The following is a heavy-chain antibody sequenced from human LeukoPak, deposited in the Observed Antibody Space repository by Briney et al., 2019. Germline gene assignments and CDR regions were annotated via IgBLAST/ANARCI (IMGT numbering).Heavy chain of an antibody. CDR1: GYTFSGNF. D-gene: IGHD2-2*01. V-gene: IGHV1-2*02. Sequence: GASVKVSCKASGYTFSGNFIHWVRQAPGLGLEWMGWINPNTGGTNSAEKFQGRVTLTRDTSLTTAYMELTGLRSDDTAVYYCARDPPAYPCTTTRCYPEVDYWGQGTLVTVSS. J-gene: IGHJ4*02. CDR2: INPNTGGT. CDR3: ARDPPAYPCTTTRCYPEVDY.